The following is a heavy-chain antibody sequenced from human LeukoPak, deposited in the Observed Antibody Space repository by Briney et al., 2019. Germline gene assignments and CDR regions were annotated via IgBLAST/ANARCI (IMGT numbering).Heavy chain of an antibody. V-gene: IGHV3-30*02. D-gene: IGHD1-26*01. CDR1: GFSFSINA. J-gene: IGHJ4*02. Sequence: GGSLRLSCASSGFSFSINAMHWVRQAPGKGLEWVAFIQYDGNYKNYADSVKGRFSISRDNSKNTLYLQMNSLRAEDTAVYYCAKGVPEWELRYFDYWGQGTLVTVSS. CDR2: IQYDGNYK. CDR3: AKGVPEWELRYFDY.